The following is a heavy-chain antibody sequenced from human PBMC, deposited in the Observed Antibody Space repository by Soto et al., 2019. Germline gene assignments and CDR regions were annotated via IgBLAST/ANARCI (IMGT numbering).Heavy chain of an antibody. J-gene: IGHJ4*02. V-gene: IGHV3-7*01. Sequence: GSLRLSCAASGFTFSTSWMTWVRQAPGKGLEWVANIKQDGSAQYYVDSLKGRFSVSRDNAKNSLYLRMDSLRADDTAMYFCVRGAFNSGWYPDYFDYWGQGTLVTVSS. D-gene: IGHD6-19*01. CDR1: GFTFSTSW. CDR3: VRGAFNSGWYPDYFDY. CDR2: IKQDGSAQ.